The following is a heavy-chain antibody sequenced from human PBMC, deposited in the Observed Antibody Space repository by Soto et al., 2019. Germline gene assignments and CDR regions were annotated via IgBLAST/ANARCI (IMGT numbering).Heavy chain of an antibody. J-gene: IGHJ3*02. CDR1: GGSISSGGYY. CDR2: IYYSGST. V-gene: IGHV4-31*03. D-gene: IGHD2-8*01. Sequence: SETLSLTCTVSGGSISSGGYYWSWIRQHPGKGLEWIGYIYYSGSTYYNPSLKSRVTISVDTSKNQFSLKLSSVTAADTAVYYCERGPILHSGVFDIWGKGTMVTVSS. CDR3: ERGPILHSGVFDI.